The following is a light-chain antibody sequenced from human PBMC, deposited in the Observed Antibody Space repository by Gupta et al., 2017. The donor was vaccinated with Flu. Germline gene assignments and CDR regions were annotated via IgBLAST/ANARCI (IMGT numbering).Light chain of an antibody. CDR3: MQSLQLPRT. Sequence: VTPGQPASISCRSTQSLRHSDGKTFLYWFLQKPGQSPHLLMYEVSNRFSGVPDRFNGSGSGTDFTLKISRVEAEDVGAYFCMQSLQLPRTFGQGTKVQIK. CDR2: EVS. CDR1: QSLRHSDGKTF. V-gene: IGKV2D-29*02. J-gene: IGKJ1*01.